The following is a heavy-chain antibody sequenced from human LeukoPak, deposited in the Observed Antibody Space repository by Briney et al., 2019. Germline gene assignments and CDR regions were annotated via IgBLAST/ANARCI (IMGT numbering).Heavy chain of an antibody. CDR2: ISSSSSYI. J-gene: IGHJ3*02. D-gene: IGHD3-10*01. Sequence: GGSLRLSCAASGFTFSSYSMNWVRQAPGKGLEWVSSISSSSSYIYYADSVKGRFTISRDNAKNSLYLQMNSLRAEDTAVYYCVRESGFGELFPYAFDIWGQGAVVTVSS. CDR3: VRESGFGELFPYAFDI. V-gene: IGHV3-21*01. CDR1: GFTFSSYS.